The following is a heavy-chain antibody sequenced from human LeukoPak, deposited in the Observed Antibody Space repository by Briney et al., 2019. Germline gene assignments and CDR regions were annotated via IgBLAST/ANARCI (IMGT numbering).Heavy chain of an antibody. CDR2: ISGSAGST. D-gene: IGHD4/OR15-4a*01. V-gene: IGHV3-23*01. CDR3: GEYGAPGWSGYCDF. CDR1: GFIFSNYA. J-gene: IGHJ4*02. Sequence: HSGGSLRLSCAASGFIFSNYATTWVRHTPGRGLEWVSSISGSAGSTYYIDSVKGRFTISRDNSKNTLFLQMNSLRAEDTGMYYCGEYGAPGWSGYCDFWGQGTLVTVSS.